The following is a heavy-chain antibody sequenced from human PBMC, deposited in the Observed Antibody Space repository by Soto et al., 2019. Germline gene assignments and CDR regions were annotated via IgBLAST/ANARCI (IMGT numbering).Heavy chain of an antibody. V-gene: IGHV3-9*01. Sequence: EVQLVESGGGLVQPGRSLRLSCAASGFTFGDYAMHWVRQAPGKGLEWVSGISWNSGSIGYADSVKGRFTISRDNAKNSLYLQVNSLRAEDTALYYCVKDKRRYCSGGSCQYLDFWGQGTLVTVSS. CDR1: GFTFGDYA. J-gene: IGHJ4*02. CDR2: ISWNSGSI. CDR3: VKDKRRYCSGGSCQYLDF. D-gene: IGHD2-15*01.